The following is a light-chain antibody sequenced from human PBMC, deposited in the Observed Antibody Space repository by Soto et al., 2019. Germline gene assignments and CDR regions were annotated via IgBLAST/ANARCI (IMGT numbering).Light chain of an antibody. Sequence: EIEVTQSPATLSLSTGERATLSCRTSQSVGSYLAWYQKKPCHAPRLLIYDASNMATGIPARFSGGGSGRDFTLTISSLEPEDFAIYYCQQRSNWPPLTFGGGTKVEI. CDR3: QQRSNWPPLT. J-gene: IGKJ4*01. V-gene: IGKV3-11*02. CDR2: DAS. CDR1: QSVGSY.